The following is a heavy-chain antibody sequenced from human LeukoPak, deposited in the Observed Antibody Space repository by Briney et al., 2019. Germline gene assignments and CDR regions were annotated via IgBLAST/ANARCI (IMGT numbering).Heavy chain of an antibody. Sequence: PGGSLRLSCAASGFIVSNNYMSWVRQAPGKGLEWVSSITDSGGITYYADSVKGRFTISRDNSKNMLYFQMNSLRAEDTAVYYCTKGNIGYYFDYWGQGTLVTVSS. D-gene: IGHD2/OR15-2a*01. CDR3: TKGNIGYYFDY. J-gene: IGHJ4*02. CDR2: ITDSGGIT. V-gene: IGHV3-23*01. CDR1: GFIVSNNY.